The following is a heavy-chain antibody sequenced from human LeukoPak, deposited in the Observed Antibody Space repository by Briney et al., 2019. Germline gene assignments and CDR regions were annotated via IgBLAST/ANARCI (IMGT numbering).Heavy chain of an antibody. D-gene: IGHD2-8*01. Sequence: GSLRLSCAASGFTFSNAWMSWVRQPPGKGLEWIGEINHSGSTNYNPSLKSRVTISVDTSKNQFSLKLSSVTAADTAVYYCARDGLGYCTNGVCYTAYYFDYWGQGTLVTVSS. J-gene: IGHJ4*02. V-gene: IGHV4-34*01. CDR3: ARDGLGYCTNGVCYTAYYFDY. CDR2: INHSGST. CDR1: GFTFSNAW.